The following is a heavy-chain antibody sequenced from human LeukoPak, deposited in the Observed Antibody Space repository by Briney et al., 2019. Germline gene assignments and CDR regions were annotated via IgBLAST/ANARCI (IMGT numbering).Heavy chain of an antibody. V-gene: IGHV4-39*07. Sequence: SETLSLTCTVSGGSISKSSSYWGWIRQPPGKGLEWIGTIYYSGSTYYNPSLKSRVTMSVDTSKNQFSLKLSSVTAADTAVYYCARDMVADYYGSGSYWYFDLWGRGTLVTVSS. CDR1: GGSISKSSSY. J-gene: IGHJ2*01. CDR3: ARDMVADYYGSGSYWYFDL. CDR2: IYYSGST. D-gene: IGHD3-10*01.